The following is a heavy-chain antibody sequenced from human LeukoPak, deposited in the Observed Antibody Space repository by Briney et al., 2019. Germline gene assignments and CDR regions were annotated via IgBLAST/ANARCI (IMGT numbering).Heavy chain of an antibody. CDR3: ARDPNGDYIGAFDM. Sequence: GGSLRLSCTASGFTFSAYAMMWVRQAPGKGPEWVSAIRGGGGSAFYADSWKGRFTISRDNSKYTLFLQMNSLRAEDTAVYYCARDPNGDYIGAFDMWGPGTMVTVSS. CDR2: IRGGGGSA. CDR1: GFTFSAYA. D-gene: IGHD4-17*01. V-gene: IGHV3-23*01. J-gene: IGHJ3*02.